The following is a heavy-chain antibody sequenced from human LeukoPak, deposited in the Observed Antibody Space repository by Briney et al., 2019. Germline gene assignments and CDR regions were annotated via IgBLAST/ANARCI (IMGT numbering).Heavy chain of an antibody. CDR1: GFNYKIYG. CDR3: ARGGKDKNGVARDY. Sequence: RGRSLRLSCAASGFNYKIYGMNWARQAPGEGVGWGSSISSSSSYIYYADSVEGRFTISRDHAKNSLYLQMNSLRSEDTAVYYCARGGKDKNGVARDYWGQGSLVTVSS. CDR2: ISSSSSYI. V-gene: IGHV3-21*01. D-gene: IGHD3-3*01. J-gene: IGHJ4*02.